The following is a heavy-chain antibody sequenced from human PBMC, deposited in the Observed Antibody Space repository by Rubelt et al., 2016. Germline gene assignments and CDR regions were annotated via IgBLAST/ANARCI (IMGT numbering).Heavy chain of an antibody. CDR3: AKDLSGDSSGYYPRAFDI. J-gene: IGHJ3*02. Sequence: KGRFTISRDNSKNSLYLQMNSLRTEDTALYYCAKDLSGDSSGYYPRAFDIWGQGTMVTVSS. V-gene: IGHV3-43*01. D-gene: IGHD3-22*01.